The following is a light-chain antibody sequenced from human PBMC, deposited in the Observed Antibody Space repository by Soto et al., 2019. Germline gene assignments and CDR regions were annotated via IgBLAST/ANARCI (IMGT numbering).Light chain of an antibody. J-gene: IGKJ1*01. CDR3: QQANSFPPT. CDR1: QDISTW. V-gene: IGKV1-12*01. CDR2: AAS. Sequence: DIPMTQSPSSVSASVGDRVTITCRASQDISTWLAWYQQKPGEAPKLLISAASSLQTGVLSRFSGSGSATDFTLTISSLQPEDFATYFCQQANSFPPTFGQGTKVEVK.